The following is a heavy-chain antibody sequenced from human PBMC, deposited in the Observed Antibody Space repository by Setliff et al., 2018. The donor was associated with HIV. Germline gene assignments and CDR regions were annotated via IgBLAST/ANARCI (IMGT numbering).Heavy chain of an antibody. CDR2: IGAKNDNT. J-gene: IGHJ4*02. Sequence: ASVKVSCKASGYTFINYGITWVRQAPGHGLEWMGWIGAKNDNTNYARQFQGSVTMTTDTSTNTVYMELRSLTSDDTAVYYCARPAATWDFDYWGQGTLVTVSS. CDR3: ARPAATWDFDY. V-gene: IGHV1-18*01. CDR1: GYTFINYG. D-gene: IGHD2-2*01.